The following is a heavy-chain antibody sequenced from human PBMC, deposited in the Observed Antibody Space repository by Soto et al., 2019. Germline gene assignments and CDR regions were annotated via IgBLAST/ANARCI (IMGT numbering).Heavy chain of an antibody. D-gene: IGHD4-17*01. V-gene: IGHV3-33*01. CDR2: IWYDGSNE. CDR1: GFTFSNFG. CDR3: ARLNTGWYFDL. Sequence: QVQLVESGGGVVQPGRSLRLSCAASGFTFSNFGMHWVRQAPGKGLEWVAVIWYDGSNEYYPDSVKGRFTISRDNSKNTLYLQMNRLRDEDTAVYYCARLNTGWYFDLWGRGTLVTVSS. J-gene: IGHJ2*01.